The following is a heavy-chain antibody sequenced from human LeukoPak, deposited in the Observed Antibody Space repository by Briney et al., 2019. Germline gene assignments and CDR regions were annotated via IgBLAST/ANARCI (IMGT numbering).Heavy chain of an antibody. J-gene: IGHJ4*02. CDR2: MYHSGTT. V-gene: IGHV4-38-2*02. CDR1: GYSMRTGYY. D-gene: IGHD1-14*01. Sequence: PSETLFLTCNVSGYSMRTGYYWGWIRQAPGKGLEWIGDMYHSGTTFYSLSLKSRVTITGDTSKSQFYLKLTSVTAADTAVYYCARAESYRGHYIDSWGRGTQVTVSS. CDR3: ARAESYRGHYIDS.